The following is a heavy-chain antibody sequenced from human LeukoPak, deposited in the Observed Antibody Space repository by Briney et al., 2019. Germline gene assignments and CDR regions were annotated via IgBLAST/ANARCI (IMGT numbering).Heavy chain of an antibody. D-gene: IGHD5-18*01. CDR3: ATDTAMAGTYYYYGMDV. V-gene: IGHV1-69*04. CDR2: IIPIFGIA. J-gene: IGHJ6*02. CDR1: GGTFSSYA. Sequence: SVKVSCKASGGTFSSYAISWVRQAPGQGLEWMGRIIPIFGIANYPQKFQGRVTITADKSTSTAYMELSSLRSEDTAVYYCATDTAMAGTYYYYGMDVWGQGTTVTVSS.